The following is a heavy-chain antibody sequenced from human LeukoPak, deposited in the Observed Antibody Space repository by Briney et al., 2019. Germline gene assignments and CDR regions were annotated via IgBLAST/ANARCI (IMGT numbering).Heavy chain of an antibody. Sequence: GGSLRLSCAASGFTFSDYYINWIRQAPGKGLEWVSYISSGGSTIYYADSVKGRFTISRDNAKNSLYLQMNSLRAEDTAVYYCARVGSSWHYFDYWGQGTLVTVSS. V-gene: IGHV3-11*04. CDR3: ARVGSSWHYFDY. J-gene: IGHJ4*02. CDR1: GFTFSDYY. CDR2: ISSGGSTI. D-gene: IGHD6-13*01.